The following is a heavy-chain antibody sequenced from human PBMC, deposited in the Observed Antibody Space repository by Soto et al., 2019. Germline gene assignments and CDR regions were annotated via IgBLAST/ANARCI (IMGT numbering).Heavy chain of an antibody. Sequence: GGSLRLSCAASGFTFSSYSMNWVRQAPGKGLEWVSSISSSSSYIYYADSVKGRFTISRDNAKNSLYLQMNSLRAEDTAVYYCARQYSSSSPYYYYYYMDVWGKGTTVTVSS. CDR3: ARQYSSSSPYYYYYYMDV. CDR2: ISSSSSYI. V-gene: IGHV3-21*01. J-gene: IGHJ6*03. D-gene: IGHD6-6*01. CDR1: GFTFSSYS.